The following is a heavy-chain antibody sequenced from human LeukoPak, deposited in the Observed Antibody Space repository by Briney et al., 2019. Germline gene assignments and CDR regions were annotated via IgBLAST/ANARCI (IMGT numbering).Heavy chain of an antibody. V-gene: IGHV3-48*03. CDR3: AELGITMIGGV. D-gene: IGHD3-10*02. CDR1: GFTFSSYE. J-gene: IGHJ6*04. Sequence: GGSLRLSCAASGFTFSSYEMNWVRQAPGKGLEWVSYISSSGSTIYYAGSVKGRFTISRDNAKSSLYLQMNSLRAEDTAVYYCAELGITMIGGVWGKGTTVTISS. CDR2: ISSSGSTI.